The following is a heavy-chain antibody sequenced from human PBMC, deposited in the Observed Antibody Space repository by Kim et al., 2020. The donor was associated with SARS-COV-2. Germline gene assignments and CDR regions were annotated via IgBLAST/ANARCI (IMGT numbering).Heavy chain of an antibody. CDR1: GYSFSNHW. Sequence: GESLKISCKGSGYSFSNHWVTWVRQMPGKGLEWMGRIDPSDSQTDYSPSFEGHVTISADKSISTAYLQWSSLKASDTAMYYCARNFGGYDNVMDVWGQGTTVTVSS. D-gene: IGHD5-12*01. CDR2: IDPSDSQT. V-gene: IGHV5-10-1*01. CDR3: ARNFGGYDNVMDV. J-gene: IGHJ6*02.